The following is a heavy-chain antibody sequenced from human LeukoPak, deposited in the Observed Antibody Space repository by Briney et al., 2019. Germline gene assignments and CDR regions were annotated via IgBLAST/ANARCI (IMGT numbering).Heavy chain of an antibody. CDR3: ARIVIAAAEGYFDY. V-gene: IGHV4-59*01. CDR2: IYYSGST. Sequence: SETLSLTCTVSGGSISSYYWSWIRQPPGKGLEWIGYIYYSGSTNYNPSLKSRVTISVDTSKNQFSLKLSSVTAADTAVYCCARIVIAAAEGYFDYWGQGTLVTVSS. D-gene: IGHD6-13*01. J-gene: IGHJ4*02. CDR1: GGSISSYY.